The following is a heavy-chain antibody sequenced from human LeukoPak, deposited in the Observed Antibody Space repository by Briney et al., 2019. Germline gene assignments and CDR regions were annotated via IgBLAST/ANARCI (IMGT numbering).Heavy chain of an antibody. V-gene: IGHV3-48*01. Sequence: GGSLRLSCAASAFTFSVYSMDWVRQAPGKGLEWVSYISSSSSTIYYADSVKGRFTISRDNAKNSLYLQMNSLRAEAPAVYYCARVWGYGDPEFDYYMDVWGKGTTVTISS. CDR2: ISSSSSTI. CDR1: AFTFSVYS. J-gene: IGHJ6*03. D-gene: IGHD4-17*01. CDR3: ARVWGYGDPEFDYYMDV.